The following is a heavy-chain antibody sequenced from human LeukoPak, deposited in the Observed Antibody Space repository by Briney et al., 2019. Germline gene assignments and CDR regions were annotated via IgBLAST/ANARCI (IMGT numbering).Heavy chain of an antibody. Sequence: SETLSLTCAVYGGSFSGYYWSWIRQPPGKGLEWIGEINHSGSTYYNPSLKSRVTISVDTSKNQFSLKLSSVTAADTAVYYCARLRYCSGGSCQKKKNWFDPWGQGTLVTVSS. CDR3: ARLRYCSGGSCQKKKNWFDP. CDR1: GGSFSGYY. CDR2: INHSGST. J-gene: IGHJ5*02. D-gene: IGHD2-15*01. V-gene: IGHV4-34*01.